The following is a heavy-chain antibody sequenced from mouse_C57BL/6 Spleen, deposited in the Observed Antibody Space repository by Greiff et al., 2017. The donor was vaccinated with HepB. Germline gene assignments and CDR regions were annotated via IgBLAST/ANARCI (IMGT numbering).Heavy chain of an antibody. D-gene: IGHD1-1*01. CDR1: GFTFSSYA. J-gene: IGHJ4*01. Sequence: EVKLMESGEGLVKPGGSLKLSCAASGFTFSSYAMSWVRQTPEKRLEWVAYISSGGDYIYYADTVKGRFTISRDNARNTLYLQMSSLKSEDTAMYYCTRDHYSSSYGYYAMDYWGQGTSVTVSS. V-gene: IGHV5-9-1*02. CDR2: ISSGGDYI. CDR3: TRDHYSSSYGYYAMDY.